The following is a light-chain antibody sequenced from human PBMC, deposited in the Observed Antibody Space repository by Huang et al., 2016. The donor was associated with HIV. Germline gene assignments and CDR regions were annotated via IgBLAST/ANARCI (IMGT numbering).Light chain of an antibody. CDR2: GAS. J-gene: IGKJ3*01. CDR1: QDISNY. CDR3: QQYDNRVT. Sequence: DIQMTQSPSSLSASVGDRVTITCQASQDISNYLNWYQQKPGKAPNRLIYGASNLETGVPSRFSGSGSGTDFTFTIISLQPEDFATYYCQQYDNRVTFGPGTKVDIK. V-gene: IGKV1-33*01.